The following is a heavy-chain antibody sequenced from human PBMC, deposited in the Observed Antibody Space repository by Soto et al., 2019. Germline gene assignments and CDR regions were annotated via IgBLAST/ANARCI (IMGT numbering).Heavy chain of an antibody. Sequence: QLQLQESGPGLVKPSETLSLTCTVSGGSISSSSYYWGWIRQPPGKGLEWIGSIYYSGSTYYNPSLKSRVTISGDTSKNQFSLKLSSVTAADTAVYYCARGGWSIAARLDYYYYMDVWGKGTTVTVSS. V-gene: IGHV4-39*01. CDR2: IYYSGST. D-gene: IGHD6-6*01. CDR3: ARGGWSIAARLDYYYYMDV. CDR1: GGSISSSSYY. J-gene: IGHJ6*03.